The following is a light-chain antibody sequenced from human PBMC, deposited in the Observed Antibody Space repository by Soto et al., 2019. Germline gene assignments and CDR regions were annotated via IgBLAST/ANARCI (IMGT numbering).Light chain of an antibody. J-gene: IGKJ1*01. Sequence: DIQMTQSPSTLSAPVGDRVTITCRASQSISSWLAWYQQKPGKAPKLLIHKASSLESGVPSRFSGSGSWTEFHLTISSLQPDDFASYYCQQYNSSSGTFGQGTKVEIK. CDR1: QSISSW. V-gene: IGKV1-5*03. CDR3: QQYNSSSGT. CDR2: KAS.